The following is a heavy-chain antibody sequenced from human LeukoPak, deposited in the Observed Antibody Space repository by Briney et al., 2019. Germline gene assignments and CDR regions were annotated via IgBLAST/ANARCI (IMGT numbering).Heavy chain of an antibody. J-gene: IGHJ4*02. CDR2: IYYSGST. D-gene: IGHD2-2*03. CDR3: ASGYFVHTFDF. CDR1: GDSVRSSSYF. V-gene: IGHV4-39*01. Sequence: SETLSLTCTVSGDSVRSSSYFWAWIRQPPGKGLEWIANIYYSGSTYYNPSLKSRVTISVDTSKNQFSLKLTSVTAADTAIFYCASGYFVHTFDFWGQGTLGTVSS.